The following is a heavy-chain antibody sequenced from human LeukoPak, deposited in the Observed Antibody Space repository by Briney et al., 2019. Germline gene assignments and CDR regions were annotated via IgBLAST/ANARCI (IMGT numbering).Heavy chain of an antibody. CDR1: GYTFTSYD. V-gene: IGHV1-8*01. D-gene: IGHD3-10*01. Sequence: ASVKVSCKASGYTFTSYDINWVRQAPGQGLEWMGWMNPNSGNTVYAQKFQGRVTITRNTSISTAYMELSSLRSEDTAVYYCARGPGEKQTEFDPWGQGTLVTVSS. CDR2: MNPNSGNT. J-gene: IGHJ5*02. CDR3: ARGPGEKQTEFDP.